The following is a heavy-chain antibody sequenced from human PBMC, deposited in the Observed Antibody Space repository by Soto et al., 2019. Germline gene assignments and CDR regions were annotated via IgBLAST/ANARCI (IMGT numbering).Heavy chain of an antibody. Sequence: SETLSLTCTFSGCSISNFYWILIRQPPGKGLEWIGYVDYSGTANYNPSLKSRVSMSVDTSKNQLSLKVTSVTAADTAMYYCARADTAMTTPFDYWGQGTLVTVSS. CDR2: VDYSGTA. CDR3: ARADTAMTTPFDY. V-gene: IGHV4-59*12. D-gene: IGHD5-18*01. CDR1: GCSISNFY. J-gene: IGHJ4*02.